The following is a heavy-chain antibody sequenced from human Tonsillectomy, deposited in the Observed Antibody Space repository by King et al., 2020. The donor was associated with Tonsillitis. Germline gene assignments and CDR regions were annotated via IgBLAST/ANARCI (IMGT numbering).Heavy chain of an antibody. CDR2: INPDSGAA. Sequence: VQLVESGAEVKKPGASVKVSCPASGYSFTEYSIHWVRQAPGQGLDWMGRINPDSGAADYALRFEDRVTMTTDTSLRTAFLELSRLRSDDTATYFCARDTGGWRSFDYWGQGTLVTVSS. CDR1: GYSFTEYS. J-gene: IGHJ4*02. D-gene: IGHD2-8*02. V-gene: IGHV1-2*06. CDR3: ARDTGGWRSFDY.